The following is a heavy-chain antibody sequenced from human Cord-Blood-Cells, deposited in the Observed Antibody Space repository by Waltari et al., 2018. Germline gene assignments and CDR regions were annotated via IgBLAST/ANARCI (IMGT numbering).Heavy chain of an antibody. V-gene: IGHV4-34*01. J-gene: IGHJ4*02. D-gene: IGHD4-17*01. CDR3: ARDYGVLPFDY. Sequence: QVQLQQWGAGPLKPSATLSLTCAVYVGSFTGYYSSWPRQPPGKGLEWIGEINHSGRTNYNPSLKSRFTISVDASKNQFSLKLSSVTAADTAVYCCARDYGVLPFDYWGQGTLVTVSS. CDR2: INHSGRT. CDR1: VGSFTGYY.